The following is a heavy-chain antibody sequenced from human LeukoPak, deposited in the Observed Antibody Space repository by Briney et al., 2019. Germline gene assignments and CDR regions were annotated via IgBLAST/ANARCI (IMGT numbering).Heavy chain of an antibody. CDR2: ISSSSSYI. J-gene: IGHJ4*02. CDR1: GFTFSSYS. Sequence: GGSLRLSCAASGFTFSSYSMNWVRQAPGKGLEWVSSISSSSSYIYYADSVKGRFTISRDNAKNSLYLQMNSLRAEDTAVYYCARRSTITVTTDFDYWGQGTLVTVSS. V-gene: IGHV3-21*01. D-gene: IGHD4-17*01. CDR3: ARRSTITVTTDFDY.